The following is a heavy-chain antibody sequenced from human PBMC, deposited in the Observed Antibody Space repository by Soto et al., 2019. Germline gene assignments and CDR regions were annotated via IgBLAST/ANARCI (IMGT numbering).Heavy chain of an antibody. CDR2: MNAKSGDT. Sequence: QAHLEQSGAAVKRPGASVKVSCKASGYTFSDFDINWLRQASGQGPEGMGWMNAKSGDTFFAQRFQGKFNMTWDTSLSTAFMEVGSLTSDDTAMYYCARGNPFNYAGFDVWGQGTTVAVSS. CDR1: GYTFSDFD. D-gene: IGHD3-16*01. CDR3: ARGNPFNYAGFDV. J-gene: IGHJ6*02. V-gene: IGHV1-8*01.